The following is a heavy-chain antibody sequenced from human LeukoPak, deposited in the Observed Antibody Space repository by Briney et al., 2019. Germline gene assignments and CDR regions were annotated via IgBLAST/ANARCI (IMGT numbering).Heavy chain of an antibody. J-gene: IGHJ4*02. D-gene: IGHD6-13*01. Sequence: GASVKVSCKASGYTFTGCYMNWVRQAPGQGLEWMGWINPNSGGTNYAQKFQGRVTMTRDTPISTAYMELSRLRSDDTAVYYCARGLYSSSWYFYWGQGTLVTVSS. V-gene: IGHV1-2*02. CDR2: INPNSGGT. CDR1: GYTFTGCY. CDR3: ARGLYSSSWYFY.